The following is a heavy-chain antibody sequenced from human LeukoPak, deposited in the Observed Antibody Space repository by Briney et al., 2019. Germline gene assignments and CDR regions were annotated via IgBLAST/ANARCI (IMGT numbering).Heavy chain of an antibody. V-gene: IGHV3-23*01. Sequence: GGSLRLSCVASKFTFSFYAMSWVRQAPGKGLEWVSTISGSGANTYYADSVRGRFTISRDNSKNTLYLQMNSLRAEDTAAYYCAKGLVPAAMGEFDYWGQGTLVTVSS. D-gene: IGHD2-2*01. J-gene: IGHJ4*02. CDR1: KFTFSFYA. CDR3: AKGLVPAAMGEFDY. CDR2: ISGSGANT.